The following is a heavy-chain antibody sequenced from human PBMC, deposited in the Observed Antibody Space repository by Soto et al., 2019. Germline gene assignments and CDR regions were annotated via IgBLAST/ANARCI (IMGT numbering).Heavy chain of an antibody. D-gene: IGHD2-8*01. V-gene: IGHV3-23*01. CDR3: AKGKNHIVLMVYATFDY. Sequence: GGSLRLSCAASGFTFSSYAMSWVRQAPGKGLEWVSAISGSGGSTYYADSVKGRFTISRDNSKNTLYLQMNSLRAEDTAVYYCAKGKNHIVLMVYATFDYWGQGTLVTVSS. CDR2: ISGSGGST. J-gene: IGHJ4*02. CDR1: GFTFSSYA.